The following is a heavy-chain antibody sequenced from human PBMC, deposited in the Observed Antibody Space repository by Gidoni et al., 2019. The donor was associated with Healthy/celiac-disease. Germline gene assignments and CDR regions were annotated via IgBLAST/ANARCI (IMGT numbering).Heavy chain of an antibody. Sequence: EYVSAISSNGGSTYYANSVKGRFTISRDNSKNTLYLQMGSLRAEDMAVYYCARQLWSENYYYYYGMDVWGQGTTVTVSS. J-gene: IGHJ6*02. D-gene: IGHD5-18*01. CDR3: ARQLWSENYYYYYGMDV. CDR2: ISSNGGST. V-gene: IGHV3-64*01.